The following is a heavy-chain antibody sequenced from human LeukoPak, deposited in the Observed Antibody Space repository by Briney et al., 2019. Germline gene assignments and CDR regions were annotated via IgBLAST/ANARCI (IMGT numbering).Heavy chain of an antibody. J-gene: IGHJ4*02. CDR3: ATGVVTGTSR. CDR1: GFTTHYW. Sequence: GGSLRLSCTASGFTTHYWMSWVRQAPGKGLEWVARIRSKTEGETKEYAASVKGRFTISRDDSRSRLYLQMNSLKTEDTAVYYCATGVVTGTSRWGQGTLVTVSS. D-gene: IGHD1-1*01. CDR2: IRSKTEGETK. V-gene: IGHV3-15*01.